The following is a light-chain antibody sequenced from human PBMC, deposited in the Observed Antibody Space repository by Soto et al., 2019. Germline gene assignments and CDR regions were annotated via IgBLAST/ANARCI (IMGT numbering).Light chain of an antibody. Sequence: QSVLTHPASVSGSPGQSITISCTGTSSDVGSYNLVSWYQQHPGKAPKLMIYEGSKRPSGVSNRFSGSKSSNTASLTISGLQAEDEADYYCCSYAGSSTSVVFGGGTKLTVL. J-gene: IGLJ2*01. CDR2: EGS. CDR1: SSDVGSYNL. CDR3: CSYAGSSTSVV. V-gene: IGLV2-23*01.